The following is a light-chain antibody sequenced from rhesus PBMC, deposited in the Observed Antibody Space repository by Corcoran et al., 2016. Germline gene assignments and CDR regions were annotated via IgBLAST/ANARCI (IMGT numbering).Light chain of an antibody. CDR1: QGITND. V-gene: IGKV1-21*01. CDR3: QHYYSTPFT. J-gene: IGKJ3*01. Sequence: DIQMTQSPSSLSASVGDRVTIPCRASQGITNDLAWYQQKPGETPKLLIYEASSLQSGIPSRFSGSGSGTDFTLTISSLQPEEFATYYCQHYYSTPFTFGPGTKLDIK. CDR2: EAS.